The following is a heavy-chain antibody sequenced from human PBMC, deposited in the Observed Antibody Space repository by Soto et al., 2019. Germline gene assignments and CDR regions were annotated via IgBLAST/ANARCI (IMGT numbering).Heavy chain of an antibody. Sequence: ASETLSLTCTVSGGSISSYYWSWIRQPPGKGLEWIGYIYYSGSTNYNPSLKSRVTISVDTSKNQFSLKLSSVTAADTAVYYCARDRESGYYGYYHYYGLDVWGQGTTVPVSS. CDR1: GGSISSYY. J-gene: IGHJ6*02. CDR2: IYYSGST. CDR3: ARDRESGYYGYYHYYGLDV. D-gene: IGHD3-3*01. V-gene: IGHV4-59*01.